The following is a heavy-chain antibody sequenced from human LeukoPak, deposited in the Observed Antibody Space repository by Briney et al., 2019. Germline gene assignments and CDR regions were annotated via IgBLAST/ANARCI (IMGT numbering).Heavy chain of an antibody. D-gene: IGHD3-3*01. V-gene: IGHV3-21*01. CDR1: GFTFSSYS. CDR3: ARDLSPTIFGVVILDY. Sequence: GGSLRLSCAASGFTFSSYSMNWVRRAPGKGLEWVSSISSSSSYIYYADSVKGRFTISRDNAKNSLYLQMNSLRAEDTAVYYCARDLSPTIFGVVILDYWGQGTLVTVSS. J-gene: IGHJ4*02. CDR2: ISSSSSYI.